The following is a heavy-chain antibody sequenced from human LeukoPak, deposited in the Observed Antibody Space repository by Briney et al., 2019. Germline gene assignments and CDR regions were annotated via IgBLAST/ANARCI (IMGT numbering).Heavy chain of an antibody. Sequence: ASVKVSCKASGYTFTSYGISWVRQAPGQGLEWMGWISAYNGNTNYAQKLQGRVTMTTDTSTSTAYMELRSLRSDDTAVYYCARVSTRFRGRGLVDYWGQGTLVTVSS. CDR2: ISAYNGNT. CDR1: GYTFTSYG. V-gene: IGHV1-18*01. J-gene: IGHJ4*02. CDR3: ARVSTRFRGRGLVDY. D-gene: IGHD3-16*01.